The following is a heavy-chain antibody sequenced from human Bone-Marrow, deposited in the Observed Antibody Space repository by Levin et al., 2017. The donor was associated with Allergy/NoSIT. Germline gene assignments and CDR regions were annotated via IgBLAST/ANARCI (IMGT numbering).Heavy chain of an antibody. CDR2: IKHDGNNG. J-gene: IGHJ4*02. CDR1: GFTFSSHA. D-gene: IGHD1-26*01. V-gene: IGHV3-30-3*01. Sequence: GGSLRLSCAVSGFTFSSHAMHWVRQAPGKGLEWVTVIKHDGNNGYYADSVRGRFSISRDNSKNTLSLQMSSLRPDDTAVYYCARDISGSYAVDYWGQGALVTVSS. CDR3: ARDISGSYAVDY.